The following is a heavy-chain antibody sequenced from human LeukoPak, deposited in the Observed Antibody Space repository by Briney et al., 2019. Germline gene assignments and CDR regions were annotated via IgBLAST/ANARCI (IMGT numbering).Heavy chain of an antibody. CDR2: IIPIFGTA. Sequence: GASVKVSCKASGGTFSSYAISWVRQAPGQGLEWMGGIIPIFGTANYAQKFQGRVTMTTDTSTSTAYMELRSLRSDDTAVYYCARDWLSGYEEWVFDYWGQGTLVTVSS. J-gene: IGHJ4*02. D-gene: IGHD5-12*01. CDR3: ARDWLSGYEEWVFDY. CDR1: GGTFSSYA. V-gene: IGHV1-69*05.